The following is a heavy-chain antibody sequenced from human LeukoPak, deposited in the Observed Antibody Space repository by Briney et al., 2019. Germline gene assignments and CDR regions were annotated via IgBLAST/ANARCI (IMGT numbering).Heavy chain of an antibody. CDR1: GYIFTGYY. CDR3: ARRGGSSWSFDY. Sequence: GASVKVSCKASGYIFTGYYMHWVRQAPGQGLEWMGIINPSGGSTSYAQKFQGRVTMTRDMSTSTAYMELSSLRSEDTAVYYCARRGGSSWSFDYWGQGTLVTVSS. CDR2: INPSGGST. J-gene: IGHJ4*02. V-gene: IGHV1-46*01. D-gene: IGHD6-13*01.